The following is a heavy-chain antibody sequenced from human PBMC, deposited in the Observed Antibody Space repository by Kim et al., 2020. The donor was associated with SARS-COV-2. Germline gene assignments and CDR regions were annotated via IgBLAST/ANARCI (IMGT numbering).Heavy chain of an antibody. CDR2: IRSKANSYAT. J-gene: IGHJ3*02. Sequence: GGSLRLSCAASGFTFSGSAMHWVRQASEKGLEWVGRIRSKANSYATAYAASVKGRFTISRDDSKNTAYLQMNSLKTEDTAVYYCTRPGGAFDIWGQGTMVTVSS. V-gene: IGHV3-73*01. CDR1: GFTFSGSA. CDR3: TRPGGAFDI.